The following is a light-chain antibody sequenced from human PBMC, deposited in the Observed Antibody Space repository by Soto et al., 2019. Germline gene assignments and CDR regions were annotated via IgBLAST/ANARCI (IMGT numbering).Light chain of an antibody. V-gene: IGLV2-23*02. CDR2: EVD. CDR1: TSDVAYYDL. J-gene: IGLJ2*01. CDR3: CTYAGHVPK. Sequence: QSVLTQPASVSGSPGPSITISCAGTTSDVAYYDLVSWYQQHPGRAPKLLIYEVDKRPSGISVRFSGSKSGATASLTISGLLPEDEAVYFCCTYAGHVPKFGGGTKRTVL.